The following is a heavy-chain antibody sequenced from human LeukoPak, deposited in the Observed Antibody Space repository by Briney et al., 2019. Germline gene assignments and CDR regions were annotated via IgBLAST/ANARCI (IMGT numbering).Heavy chain of an antibody. Sequence: PGGSLRLSCAASGFTFSSYSMNWVRQAPGKGLEWVSYISSSSSTIYYADSVRGRFTISRDNAKNSLYLQMNGLRAEDTAVYYCARDFCSGDSCNRNSYFDSWGQGTLVTVSS. CDR2: ISSSSSTI. CDR1: GFTFSSYS. D-gene: IGHD2-15*01. V-gene: IGHV3-48*01. J-gene: IGHJ4*02. CDR3: ARDFCSGDSCNRNSYFDS.